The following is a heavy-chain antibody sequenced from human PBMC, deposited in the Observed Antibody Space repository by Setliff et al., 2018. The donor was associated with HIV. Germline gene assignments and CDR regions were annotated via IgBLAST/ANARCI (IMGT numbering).Heavy chain of an antibody. V-gene: IGHV4-59*11. Sequence: SETLSLTCNSSGASISSHYWSWIRQSPGKVLEWIGYLYHSGTTNYNPSLKSRVSMSLDTAKNQFSLKLNSVTAADTAMYYCARDPTTGVDYWGQGTLVTVSS. CDR3: ARDPTTGVDY. D-gene: IGHD4-4*01. CDR1: GASISSHY. CDR2: LYHSGTT. J-gene: IGHJ4*02.